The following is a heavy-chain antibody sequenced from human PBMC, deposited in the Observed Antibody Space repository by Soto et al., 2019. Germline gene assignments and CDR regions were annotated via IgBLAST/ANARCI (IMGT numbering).Heavy chain of an antibody. CDR3: ARDQYYDFWSGNRKDGMDV. J-gene: IGHJ6*02. Sequence: GGFPRLSCAASGFTFSSYSMNWVRQAPGKGLEWVSSISSSSSYIYYADSVKGRFTISRDNAKNSLYLQMNSLRAEDTAVYYCARDQYYDFWSGNRKDGMDVWGQGTTVTVSS. CDR2: ISSSSSYI. D-gene: IGHD3-3*01. CDR1: GFTFSSYS. V-gene: IGHV3-21*01.